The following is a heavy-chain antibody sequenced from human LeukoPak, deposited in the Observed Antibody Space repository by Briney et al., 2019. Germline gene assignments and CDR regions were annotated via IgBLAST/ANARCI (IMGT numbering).Heavy chain of an antibody. CDR3: ASEYRSDSYFDL. D-gene: IGHD6-19*01. J-gene: IGHJ5*02. Sequence: SETLSLTCNVSGGSVSRSNYYWTWIRQPPGKGLEWIGYMYYSGSTYYNPSLKSRVTLSIDTSKNQFSLRLNSVTAADTAVYYCASEYRSDSYFDLWGQGTLVTVSS. CDR2: MYYSGST. CDR1: GGSVSRSNYY. V-gene: IGHV4-61*01.